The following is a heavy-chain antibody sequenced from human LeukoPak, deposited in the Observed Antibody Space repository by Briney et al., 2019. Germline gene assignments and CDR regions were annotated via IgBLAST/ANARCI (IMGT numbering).Heavy chain of an antibody. CDR2: IYTSGST. Sequence: SETLSLTCTVSGGSISSYYWSWIRQPAGKGLEWIGRIYTSGSTNYNPSLKGRVTMSVDTSKNQFSLKLSSVTAADTAVYYCARVYDSSGYYSPLAFDIWGQGTMVTVSS. CDR1: GGSISSYY. D-gene: IGHD3-22*01. CDR3: ARVYDSSGYYSPLAFDI. V-gene: IGHV4-4*07. J-gene: IGHJ3*02.